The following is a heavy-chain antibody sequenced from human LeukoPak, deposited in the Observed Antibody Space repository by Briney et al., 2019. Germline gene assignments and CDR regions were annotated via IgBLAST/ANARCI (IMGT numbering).Heavy chain of an antibody. D-gene: IGHD3-10*01. V-gene: IGHV4-4*02. CDR1: GGSISSSNW. CDR2: IYHSGST. CDR3: ATSRTNYYGSGSYYFGY. Sequence: SETLSLTCAVSGGSISSSNWWSWVRQPPGKGLEWIGEIYHSGSTNYNPSLKSRVTISVDKSKNQFSLKLSSVTAADTAVYYCATSRTNYYGSGSYYFGYWGQGTLVTVSS. J-gene: IGHJ4*02.